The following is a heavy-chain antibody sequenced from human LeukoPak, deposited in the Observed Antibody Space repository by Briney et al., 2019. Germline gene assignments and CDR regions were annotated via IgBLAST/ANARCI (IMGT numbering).Heavy chain of an antibody. Sequence: GGSLRLSCAASGFTFTSYSMNWVRQAPGEGLEWVSYISSSSSTIYYADSVRGRFTISRDNAKNSLYLQMNSLRAEDTAVYYCARDYYGDHYFDYWGQGTLVTVSS. D-gene: IGHD4-17*01. J-gene: IGHJ4*02. CDR2: ISSSSSTI. V-gene: IGHV3-48*01. CDR3: ARDYYGDHYFDY. CDR1: GFTFTSYS.